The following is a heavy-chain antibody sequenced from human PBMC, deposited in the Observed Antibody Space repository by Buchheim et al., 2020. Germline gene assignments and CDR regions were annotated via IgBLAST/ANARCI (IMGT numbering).Heavy chain of an antibody. Sequence: QVQLVESGGGVVQPGRSLRLSCAASGFTFSSYGMHWVRQAPGKGLEWVAFIRYDGSNKYYADSVKGRFTISSANSKNTLYLQMNSLRAEDTAVYYCAKDGYGDSPYYGMDVWGQGTT. D-gene: IGHD4-17*01. V-gene: IGHV3-30*02. CDR2: IRYDGSNK. J-gene: IGHJ6*02. CDR3: AKDGYGDSPYYGMDV. CDR1: GFTFSSYG.